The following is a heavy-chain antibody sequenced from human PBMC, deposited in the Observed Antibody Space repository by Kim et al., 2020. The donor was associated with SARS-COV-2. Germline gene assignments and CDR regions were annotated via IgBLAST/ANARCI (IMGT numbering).Heavy chain of an antibody. CDR3: TRDANVWDYYYYYGMDV. Sequence: GGSLRLSCTASGFTFGDYAMSWFRQAPGKGLEWVGFIRSKAYGGTTEYAASVKGRFTISRDDSKSIAYLQMNSLKTEDTAVYYCTRDANVWDYYYYYGMDVWGQGTTVTVSS. D-gene: IGHD3-16*01. V-gene: IGHV3-49*03. J-gene: IGHJ6*02. CDR2: IRSKAYGGTT. CDR1: GFTFGDYA.